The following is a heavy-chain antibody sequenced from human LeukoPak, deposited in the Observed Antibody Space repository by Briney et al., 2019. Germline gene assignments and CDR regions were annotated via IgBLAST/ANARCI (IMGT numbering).Heavy chain of an antibody. Sequence: GGSLRLSCAASGFTFSSYGMHWVRQAPGKGLEWVAVIWYDGSNKYYADSVKGRLTISRDNSKNTLYLQMNSLRAEDTAVYYCARSWEWELLGGFDYWGQGTLVTVSS. CDR2: IWYDGSNK. CDR3: ARSWEWELLGGFDY. J-gene: IGHJ4*02. V-gene: IGHV3-33*01. CDR1: GFTFSSYG. D-gene: IGHD1-26*01.